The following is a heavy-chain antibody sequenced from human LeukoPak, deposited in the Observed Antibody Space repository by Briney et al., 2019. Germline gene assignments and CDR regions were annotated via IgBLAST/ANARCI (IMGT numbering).Heavy chain of an antibody. D-gene: IGHD6-19*01. V-gene: IGHV4-39*01. CDR3: ARLVSVAVAF. CDR1: GGSISSYY. J-gene: IGHJ4*02. Sequence: SETLSLTCTVSGGSISSYYWGWIRQPPGKGLEWIGSIYYSGSTYYNPSLKSRVTISVDTSKNQFSLKLSSVTAADTAVYYCARLVSVAVAFWGQGTLVTVSS. CDR2: IYYSGST.